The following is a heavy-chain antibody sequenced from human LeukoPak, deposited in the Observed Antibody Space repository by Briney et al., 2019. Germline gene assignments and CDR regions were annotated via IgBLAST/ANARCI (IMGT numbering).Heavy chain of an antibody. CDR2: VYYSGST. CDR1: GGSISSYY. J-gene: IGHJ4*02. D-gene: IGHD3-10*01. Sequence: SETLSLTCTVSGGSISSYYWSWIRQSPGKGLEWIGYVYYSGSTNYNPSLKSRVTISVDTSENQFSLKLSSVTAADTAVYYCARSELLWFGGVNSGFDYWGQGTLVTVSS. V-gene: IGHV4-59*01. CDR3: ARSELLWFGGVNSGFDY.